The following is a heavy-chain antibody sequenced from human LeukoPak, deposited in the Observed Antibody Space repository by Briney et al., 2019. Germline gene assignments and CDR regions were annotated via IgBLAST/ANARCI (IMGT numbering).Heavy chain of an antibody. V-gene: IGHV1-18*01. CDR2: ISTYNGNT. J-gene: IGHJ3*02. Sequence: ASVKVSCKASGYTFTSYGISWVRQAPGRGLEWMGWISTYNGNTKYAQKLQDRVTMTTDTSTSTAYMELRSLRSDDTAVYYCARDQRALLWFGELVDAFDIWGQGTMVTVSS. CDR1: GYTFTSYG. D-gene: IGHD3-10*01. CDR3: ARDQRALLWFGELVDAFDI.